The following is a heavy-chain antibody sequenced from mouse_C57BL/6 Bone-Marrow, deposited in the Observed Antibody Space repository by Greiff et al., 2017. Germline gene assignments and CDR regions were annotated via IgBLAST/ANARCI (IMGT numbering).Heavy chain of an antibody. J-gene: IGHJ1*03. CDR1: GYTFTSYD. CDR2: IYPRDGSM. CDR3: ARLEFDGSSGDWYFDV. Sequence: VQLQQSGPELVKPGASVKLSCKASGYTFTSYDINWVKQRPGQGLEWIGWIYPRDGSMKYNEKFKGKATLTVDTSSGTAYMVLHSLTSEDSAVYFCARLEFDGSSGDWYFDVWGTGTTVTVSS. D-gene: IGHD1-1*01. V-gene: IGHV1-85*01.